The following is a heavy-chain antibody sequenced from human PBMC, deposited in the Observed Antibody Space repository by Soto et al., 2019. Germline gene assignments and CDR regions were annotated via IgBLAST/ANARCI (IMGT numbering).Heavy chain of an antibody. CDR1: GFTFTNTW. V-gene: IGHV3-15*01. J-gene: IGHJ4*02. Sequence: EVQLVESGGGLVNPGGSLRLSCTDSGFTFTNTWMSWVRQAPGKGLEWVGRIKSKINGGTTDYAAPVKGRFTVSRDDSKNTVYLQMNSLKVEDTALYYCTAERYCSGGSCPSYWGQGILVTVSS. CDR2: IKSKINGGTT. D-gene: IGHD2-15*01. CDR3: TAERYCSGGSCPSY.